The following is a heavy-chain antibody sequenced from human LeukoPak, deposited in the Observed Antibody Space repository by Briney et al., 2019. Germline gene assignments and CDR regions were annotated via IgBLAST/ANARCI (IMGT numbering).Heavy chain of an antibody. CDR1: GGSISSSSYY. Sequence: SETLSLTCTVSGGSISSSSYYWGWIRQPPGKGLEWIGSIYYSGSTYYNPSLKGRVTISVDTSKNQFSRKLSAVTAADTAVYYCATEDGYSSSNVWGKGTTVTVSS. D-gene: IGHD6-6*01. CDR2: IYYSGST. J-gene: IGHJ6*04. V-gene: IGHV4-39*01. CDR3: ATEDGYSSSNV.